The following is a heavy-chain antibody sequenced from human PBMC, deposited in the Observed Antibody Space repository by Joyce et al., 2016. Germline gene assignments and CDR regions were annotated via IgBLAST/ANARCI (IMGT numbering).Heavy chain of an antibody. CDR3: VTNLAYCGGDCYPDY. J-gene: IGHJ4*02. D-gene: IGHD2-21*02. CDR2: VDPEDGDT. Sequence: QVQLVQSGAEVKKPGASVKVSCKVSGYTLSERSMHWVRQAPGKGLEWRGGVDPEDGDTICAQKFQGRVTMTEDTSTDTVYMELSSLRFEDTAVYYCVTNLAYCGGDCYPDYWGQGTLVTVSS. V-gene: IGHV1-24*01. CDR1: GYTLSERS.